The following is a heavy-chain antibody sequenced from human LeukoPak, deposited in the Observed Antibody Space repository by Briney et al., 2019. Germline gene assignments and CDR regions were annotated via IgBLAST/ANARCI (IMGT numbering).Heavy chain of an antibody. D-gene: IGHD5-18*01. Sequence: PGGSLRLSCGGSGFTFSNYAMSWVRQAPGKGLEWVSSISNFGGSTYYADSVKGRFTVSRDNSKNTLYLQMNSLRAEDTAVYYCAKTGYSYGRWYFDYWGQGTLVTVSS. V-gene: IGHV3-23*01. CDR1: GFTFSNYA. CDR2: ISNFGGST. CDR3: AKTGYSYGRWYFDY. J-gene: IGHJ4*02.